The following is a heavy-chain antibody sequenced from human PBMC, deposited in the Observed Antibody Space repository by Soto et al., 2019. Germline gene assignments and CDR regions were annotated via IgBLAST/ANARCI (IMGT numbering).Heavy chain of an antibody. D-gene: IGHD3-10*01. CDR2: IWYDGSNK. V-gene: IGHV3-33*01. Sequence: QVQLVESGGGVVQPGRSLRLSCAASGFTFSSYGMHWVRQAPGKGLEWVAVIWYDGSNKYYADSVKGRFTISRDNSKNTLYMQRNSLRAEDTAVYYCARDYYGSGSDHYFDYWGQGTLVTVSS. CDR1: GFTFSSYG. J-gene: IGHJ4*02. CDR3: ARDYYGSGSDHYFDY.